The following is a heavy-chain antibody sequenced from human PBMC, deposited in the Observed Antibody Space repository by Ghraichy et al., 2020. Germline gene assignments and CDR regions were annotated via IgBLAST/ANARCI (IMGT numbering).Heavy chain of an antibody. CDR3: ARGVGAMGSNLDF. J-gene: IGHJ4*02. D-gene: IGHD1-26*01. CDR1: GYTFTTYG. CDR2: ISVSNGHT. Sequence: ASVKVSCKASGYTFTTYGITWVRQAPGQGLEWMGWISVSNGHTDYAQKVQGRVTMTPDTSTSTAYIELRRLTSDATAVYSCARGVGAMGSNLDFGGQGTLVTVSS. V-gene: IGHV1-18*01.